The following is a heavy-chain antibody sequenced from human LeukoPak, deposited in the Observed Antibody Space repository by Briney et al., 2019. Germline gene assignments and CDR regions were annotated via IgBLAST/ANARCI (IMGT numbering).Heavy chain of an antibody. J-gene: IGHJ6*03. CDR2: IIPIFGTA. V-gene: IGHV1-69*13. CDR3: GKSTMLLVVIQHYYYYYMDV. Sequence: GASVKVSCKASGGTFSNYAISWVRQAPGQGLEWMEGIIPIFGTANYAQKFQGRVTITADEFTSTAYMELSSLRSEDTAVYYCGKSTMLLVVIQHYYYYYMDVWGKGTTVTVSS. D-gene: IGHD3-22*01. CDR1: GGTFSNYA.